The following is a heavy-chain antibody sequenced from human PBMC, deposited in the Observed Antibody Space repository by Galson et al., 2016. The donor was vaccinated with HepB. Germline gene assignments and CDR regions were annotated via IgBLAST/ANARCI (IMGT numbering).Heavy chain of an antibody. Sequence: SVKVSCKASGYSFSGYYLHWVRQAPGKGLEWMGWINPNTGATTYAQKFQGRVSMTRNTSINSAYMELSRLRSDDTAVYYCTRDAVLPGAISAFDIWGQGTMVTVSS. D-gene: IGHD2-2*01. CDR1: GYSFSGYY. V-gene: IGHV1-2*02. CDR3: TRDAVLPGAISAFDI. J-gene: IGHJ3*02. CDR2: INPNTGAT.